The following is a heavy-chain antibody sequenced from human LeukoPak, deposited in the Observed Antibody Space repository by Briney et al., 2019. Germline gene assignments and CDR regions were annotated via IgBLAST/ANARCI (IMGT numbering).Heavy chain of an antibody. CDR2: IYYSGST. J-gene: IGHJ4*02. Sequence: SETLSLTCTVSGGSISSSSYYWGWIRQPPGKGLEWIGSIYYSGSTNYNPSLKSRVTISVDTSKNQFSLKLSSVTAADTAVYYCARVTGYMTEDFFDYWGQGTLVTVSS. CDR3: ARVTGYMTEDFFDY. CDR1: GGSISSSSYY. D-gene: IGHD6-13*01. V-gene: IGHV4-39*07.